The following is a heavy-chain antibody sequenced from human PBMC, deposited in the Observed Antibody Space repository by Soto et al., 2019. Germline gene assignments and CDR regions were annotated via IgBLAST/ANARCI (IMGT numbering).Heavy chain of an antibody. CDR2: IYYSGST. J-gene: IGHJ3*02. CDR1: GDSISSSSYY. CDR3: ARIELGYCSGGSCRHDAFDI. D-gene: IGHD2-15*01. V-gene: IGHV4-39*01. Sequence: SETLSLTCTVSGDSISSSSYYWGWIRQPPGKGLEWIGSIYYSGSTYYNPSLKSRVTISVDTSKNQFSLKLSSVTAADTAVYYCARIELGYCSGGSCRHDAFDIWGQGTMVTVSS.